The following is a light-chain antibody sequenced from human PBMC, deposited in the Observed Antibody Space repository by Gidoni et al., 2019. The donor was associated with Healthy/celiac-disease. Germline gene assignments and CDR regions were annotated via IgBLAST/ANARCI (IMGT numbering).Light chain of an antibody. CDR2: AAS. CDR3: QHYNTSPVT. V-gene: IGKV1-16*02. CDR1: QGIANY. Sequence: VQITQSPSSLSASLGNSVTNHCRASQGIANYLAWFKQKPGNAPQSLIYAASSLHSGVPSKFSGSGSGTDFTLTISSLQPEVFATYYCQHYNTSPVTFGQGTRLDIK. J-gene: IGKJ5*01.